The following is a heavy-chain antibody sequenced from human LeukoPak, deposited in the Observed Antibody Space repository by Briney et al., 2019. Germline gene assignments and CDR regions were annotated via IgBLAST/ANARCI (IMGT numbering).Heavy chain of an antibody. J-gene: IGHJ4*02. D-gene: IGHD6-13*01. V-gene: IGHV3-23*01. Sequence: QTGRSLRLSCAASGFTVNNYAMNWVRQAPGKGLEWVSAITIGATDTFYLDSVKGRFTISRDSSKNTLYLQMSSLRAEDTAIYYCAKSRAADTTLLFDFWGQGALVTVSS. CDR1: GFTVNNYA. CDR3: AKSRAADTTLLFDF. CDR2: ITIGATDT.